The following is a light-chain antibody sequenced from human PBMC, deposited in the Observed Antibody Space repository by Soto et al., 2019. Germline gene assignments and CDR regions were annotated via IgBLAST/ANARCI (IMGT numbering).Light chain of an antibody. CDR1: SSDVGGFDH. CDR3: NSFTTTTTYV. Sequence: QSALTQPASVSGSPGQSITISCTGASSDVGGFDHVSWYQQHPGKVPRLLIYDVSSRPSGVSDRFSGSKSGNTASLTISGLQAEDEADYYCNSFTTTTTYVLGTGTKVTV. CDR2: DVS. V-gene: IGLV2-14*03. J-gene: IGLJ1*01.